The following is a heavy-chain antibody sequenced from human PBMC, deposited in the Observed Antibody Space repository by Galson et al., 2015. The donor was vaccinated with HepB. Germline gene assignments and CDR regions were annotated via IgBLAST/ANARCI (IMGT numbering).Heavy chain of an antibody. D-gene: IGHD2-15*01. Sequence: SLRLSCAASGFTFSSYAMSWVRQAPGKGLEWVSAISGSGGSTYYADSVKGRFTISRDNSKNTLYLHMNSLRAEDTAVYYCAKDGVGCSGGSCYSGFGDYWGQGTLVTVSS. V-gene: IGHV3-23*01. CDR1: GFTFSSYA. J-gene: IGHJ4*02. CDR2: ISGSGGST. CDR3: AKDGVGCSGGSCYSGFGDY.